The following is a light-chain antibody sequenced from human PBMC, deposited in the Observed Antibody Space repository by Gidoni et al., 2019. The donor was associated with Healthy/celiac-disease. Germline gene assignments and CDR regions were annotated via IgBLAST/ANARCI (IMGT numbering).Light chain of an antibody. CDR2: AAS. Sequence: DIQLTQSPSFLSASVGDRVTITCRASQGISSYLAWYQQKPGKAPKLLIYAASTLQSGVPSRFSGSGSGTEFTLTISSLQPEDFATYYCQQPRAFGQXTKVEIK. J-gene: IGKJ1*01. CDR3: QQPRA. CDR1: QGISSY. V-gene: IGKV1-9*01.